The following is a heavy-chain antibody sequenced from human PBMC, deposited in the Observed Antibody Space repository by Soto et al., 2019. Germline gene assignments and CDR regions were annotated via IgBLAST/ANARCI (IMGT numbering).Heavy chain of an antibody. D-gene: IGHD2-2*01. Sequence: QVQLRESGPGLVHASGTLSLTCGVSGGSISTNNWWSWVRQPPGQGLEWIAEVYHSGSTNYNPSLKSRLPISIDKSKNQFSLRLTSVTAADSAVYYCARAKLCNTLSCPHSFDTWGQGTLVTVSS. V-gene: IGHV4-4*02. CDR2: VYHSGST. CDR3: ARAKLCNTLSCPHSFDT. CDR1: GGSISTNNW. J-gene: IGHJ4*02.